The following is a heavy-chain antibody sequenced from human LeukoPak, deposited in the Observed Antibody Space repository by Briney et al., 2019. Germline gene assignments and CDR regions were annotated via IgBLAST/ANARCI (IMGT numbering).Heavy chain of an antibody. J-gene: IGHJ6*03. V-gene: IGHV3-23*01. CDR2: ISGSGGST. D-gene: IGHD3-3*01. CDR1: GFTFSSYA. CDR3: AKEMNYDVYYYYYYMDV. Sequence: TGGSLRLSCAASGFTFSSYAMSWVRQAPGKGLEWVSAISGSGGSTYYADSVKGRFTISRDNSKNTLYLQMNSLRAEDTAVYYCAKEMNYDVYYYYYYMDVWGKGTTVTVSS.